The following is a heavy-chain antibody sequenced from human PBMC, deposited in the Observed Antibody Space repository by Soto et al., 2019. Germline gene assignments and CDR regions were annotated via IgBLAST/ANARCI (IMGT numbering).Heavy chain of an antibody. V-gene: IGHV3-72*01. CDR2: SRNKANGYTT. J-gene: IGHJ4*02. Sequence: GGSLRLSCVVSGFTFSDHYMDWVRQAPGKGLEWVGRSRNKANGYTTEYAASVKGRFTISRDDSKNSLYLQMNSLRAEDTAVYYCASSKVGATFLSFDYWGPGALVTVSS. CDR3: ASSKVGATFLSFDY. CDR1: GFTFSDHY. D-gene: IGHD1-26*01.